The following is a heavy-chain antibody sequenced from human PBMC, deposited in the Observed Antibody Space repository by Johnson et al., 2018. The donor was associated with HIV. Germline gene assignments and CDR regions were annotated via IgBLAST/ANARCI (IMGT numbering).Heavy chain of an antibody. CDR2: ISYDGSDK. CDR1: GFTFSDYY. V-gene: IGHV3-30*03. J-gene: IGHJ3*02. Sequence: VQLVESGGGVVQPGRSLRLSCAASGFTFSDYYMSWIRQAPGKGLEWVAVISYDGSDKYYADSVKGRFTISRDSSKNTLYLQMNSLRAEDMAVYYCARGCVQPPRAFDIWGQGTMVTVSS. CDR3: ARGCVQPPRAFDI. D-gene: IGHD5-18*01.